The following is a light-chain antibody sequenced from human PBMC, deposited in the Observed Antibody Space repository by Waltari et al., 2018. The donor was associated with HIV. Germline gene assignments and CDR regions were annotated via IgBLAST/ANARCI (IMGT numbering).Light chain of an antibody. J-gene: IGKJ2*03. V-gene: IGKV3-20*01. CDR1: QTLNNNY. CDR2: GVS. CDR3: QQYGSSPYS. Sequence: EVELTQSPDTLSLSPGETATLSCRATQTLNNNYLAWYQQRPGQAPRLLIYGVSSRATGISDRFSGSGSETDFTLTITRLGPEDSAVYWCQQYGSSPYSFGQGTKLEI.